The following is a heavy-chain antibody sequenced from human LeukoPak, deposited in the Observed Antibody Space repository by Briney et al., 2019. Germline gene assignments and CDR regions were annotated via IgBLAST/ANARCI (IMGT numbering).Heavy chain of an antibody. D-gene: IGHD3-22*01. CDR3: ARGGVYDSSGYHMGPFDY. V-gene: IGHV4-30-2*01. Sequence: PSETLSLTCAVSGGSISSGGYSWSWIRQPPGKGLEWIGYIYHSGSTYYNPSLKSRVTISVDRSKNQFSLKLSSVTAADTAVYYCARGGVYDSSGYHMGPFDYWGQGTLVTVSS. CDR2: IYHSGST. CDR1: GGSISSGGYS. J-gene: IGHJ4*02.